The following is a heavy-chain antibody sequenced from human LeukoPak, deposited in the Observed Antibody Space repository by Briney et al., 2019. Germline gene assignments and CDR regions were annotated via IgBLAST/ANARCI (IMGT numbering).Heavy chain of an antibody. V-gene: IGHV3-23*01. CDR2: ISGSDGST. D-gene: IGHD3-10*01. Sequence: GGSLRLSCAASGFTFSSYAMSWVRQAPGKGLEWVSGISGSDGSTNYADSVKGRFTISRDNSRNTVYLLMNSLGAEDTAVYYCAKKTLGISHHFDYWGQGTLVTVSS. J-gene: IGHJ4*02. CDR3: AKKTLGISHHFDY. CDR1: GFTFSSYA.